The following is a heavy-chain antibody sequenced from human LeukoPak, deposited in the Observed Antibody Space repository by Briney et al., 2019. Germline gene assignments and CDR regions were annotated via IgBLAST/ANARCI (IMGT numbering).Heavy chain of an antibody. J-gene: IGHJ4*02. V-gene: IGHV3-48*03. CDR2: ISSSGSTI. Sequence: LSGGSLRLSCAASGFTFSSYEMNWVRQAPGKGLEWVSYISSSGSTIYYADSVKGRFTISRDNAKNSLYLQMNSLRAEDTAVYYCARGGSGQWLAAFDYWGQGTLVTVSS. D-gene: IGHD6-19*01. CDR3: ARGGSGQWLAAFDY. CDR1: GFTFSSYE.